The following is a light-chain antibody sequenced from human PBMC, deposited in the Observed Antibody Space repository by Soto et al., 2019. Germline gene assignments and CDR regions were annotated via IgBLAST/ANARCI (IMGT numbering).Light chain of an antibody. V-gene: IGLV2-14*01. CDR2: DVS. Sequence: QPVLTQPASVSGSPGQSITISCTGTSSDVGAYNYVSWYQQYPGKAPKLIIYDVSNRPSGVSNRFSGSKSGNTASLTISGLQAEDEADYYCSSYTSTNTLVFGGGTKVTVL. J-gene: IGLJ2*01. CDR1: SSDVGAYNY. CDR3: SSYTSTNTLV.